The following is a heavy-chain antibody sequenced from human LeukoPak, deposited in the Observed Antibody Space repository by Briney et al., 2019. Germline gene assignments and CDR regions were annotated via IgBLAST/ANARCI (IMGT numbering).Heavy chain of an antibody. D-gene: IGHD3-22*01. V-gene: IGHV3-23*01. CDR3: AKDSRYYYDSSGYYAY. Sequence: GGSLRLSCAASGFTFSSYAMSWVRQAPGKGLEWVSAISGSGGSTYYADSVKGRFTISRDNSKNTLYLQMNSLRAEDTAVYYCAKDSRYYYDSSGYYAYWGQGTLVTVSS. CDR2: ISGSGGST. J-gene: IGHJ4*02. CDR1: GFTFSSYA.